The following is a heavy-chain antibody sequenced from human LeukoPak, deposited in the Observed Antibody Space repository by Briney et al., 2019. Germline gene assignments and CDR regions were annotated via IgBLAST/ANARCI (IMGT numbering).Heavy chain of an antibody. CDR1: GFTFDDYA. CDR3: TRPSMNAFDI. J-gene: IGHJ3*02. V-gene: IGHV3-9*01. Sequence: GGSLRLSCAASGFTFDDYAMHWVRQAPGKGLEWVSGISWNSGSIGYADSVKGRFTISRDNAKNSLYLQMNSLRAEDTALYYCTRPSMNAFDIWGQGTMVTVSS. D-gene: IGHD2-2*01. CDR2: ISWNSGSI.